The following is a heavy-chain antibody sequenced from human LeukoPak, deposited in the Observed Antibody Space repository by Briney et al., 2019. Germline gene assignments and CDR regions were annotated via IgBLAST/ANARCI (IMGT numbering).Heavy chain of an antibody. CDR2: INHSGST. V-gene: IGHV4-34*01. CDR3: ARGLDIVVVVAINYYFDY. Sequence: SETLSLTCAVYGGSFSGYYWSWVREPPGKGLEWVGEINHSGSTNYNPPLKSRFTISVDTSNNQFSLKLSSVTAADTAVYYCARGLDIVVVVAINYYFDYWGQGTLVTVSS. D-gene: IGHD2-15*01. J-gene: IGHJ4*02. CDR1: GGSFSGYY.